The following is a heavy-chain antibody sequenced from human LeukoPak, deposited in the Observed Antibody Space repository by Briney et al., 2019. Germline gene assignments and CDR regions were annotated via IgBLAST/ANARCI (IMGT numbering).Heavy chain of an antibody. CDR1: GYTFTSYD. Sequence: ASVKVSCKASGYTFTSYDINWVRQATGQGLEWMGWMNPNSGNTGYAQKFQGRATMTRNTSISTAYMELSSLRSEDTAVYYCARGGSPIFGVVTYDYWGQGTLVTVSS. D-gene: IGHD3-3*01. V-gene: IGHV1-8*01. CDR3: ARGGSPIFGVVTYDY. CDR2: MNPNSGNT. J-gene: IGHJ4*02.